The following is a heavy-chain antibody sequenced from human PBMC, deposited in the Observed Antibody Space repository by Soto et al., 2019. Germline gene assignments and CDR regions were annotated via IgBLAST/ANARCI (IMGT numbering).Heavy chain of an antibody. Sequence: QVQLQQWGAGLLKPSETLSLTCAVYGGSFSGYYWSWIRQPPGKGLEWIGEINHSGSTNYNPSLKSRVTISVDTSKNQFSLKLSSVTAADTAVYYCARKGGYDFWSGYYSHTRFDPWGQGTLVTVSS. CDR3: ARKGGYDFWSGYYSHTRFDP. J-gene: IGHJ5*02. CDR1: GGSFSGYY. CDR2: INHSGST. D-gene: IGHD3-3*01. V-gene: IGHV4-34*01.